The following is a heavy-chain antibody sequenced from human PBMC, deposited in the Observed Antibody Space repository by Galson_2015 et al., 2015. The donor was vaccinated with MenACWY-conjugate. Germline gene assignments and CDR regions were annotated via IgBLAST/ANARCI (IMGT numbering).Heavy chain of an antibody. V-gene: IGHV3-74*01. CDR1: GFTFSSYW. D-gene: IGHD3-9*01. Sequence: SLRLSCAASGFTFSSYWMHWVRQAPGKGLVWVSRINSDGSSTSYADSVKGRFTISRDNSKNTLYLQMNSLRAEDTAVYYCAKRNPYYDILTGYAHYSMDVWGQGTTVTVSS. CDR2: INSDGSST. CDR3: AKRNPYYDILTGYAHYSMDV. J-gene: IGHJ6*02.